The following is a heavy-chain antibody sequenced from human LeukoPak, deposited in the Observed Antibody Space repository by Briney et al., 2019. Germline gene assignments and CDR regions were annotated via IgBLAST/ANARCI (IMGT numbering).Heavy chain of an antibody. V-gene: IGHV3-15*01. J-gene: IGHJ4*02. CDR3: ATEFYRNGYNF. CDR2: IKSKADGGTT. CDR1: GFTFSNAW. Sequence: GGSLRLSCAASGFTFSNAWMSWVRQAPGKGLEWVGRIKSKADGGTTDYAAPVKGRFTISRDDSKNTVYLQMNSLKTEDTAVYYCATEFYRNGYNFWGQGTQVTVSS. D-gene: IGHD5-18*01.